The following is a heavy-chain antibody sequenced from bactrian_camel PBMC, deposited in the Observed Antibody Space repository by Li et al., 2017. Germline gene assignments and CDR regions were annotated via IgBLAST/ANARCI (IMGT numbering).Heavy chain of an antibody. Sequence: VQLVESGGGLVQPGGSLRLSCVASGSTFTNKFTSKCMAWYRQAPGKEREGVAAIYRGDGSRYYSPSVRGRFTISQNNAKNTVYLQMDTLKPEDTAMYYCAAEFDYDSEYRCSPDAADFGYQGQGTQVTVS. CDR3: AAEFDYDSEYRCSPDAADFGY. CDR1: GSTFTNKF. D-gene: IGHD4*01. J-gene: IGHJ6*01. CDR2: IYRGDGSR. V-gene: IGHV3S40*01.